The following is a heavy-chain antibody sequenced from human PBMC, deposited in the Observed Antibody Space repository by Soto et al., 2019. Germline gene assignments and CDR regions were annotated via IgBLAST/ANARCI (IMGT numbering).Heavy chain of an antibody. V-gene: IGHV4-30-4*01. CDR1: GGSISSGDYY. D-gene: IGHD4-17*01. CDR3: ARATVTTLDY. J-gene: IGHJ4*02. CDR2: IYYSGST. Sequence: SETLSLTCTVSGGSISSGDYYWSWIRQPPGKGLEWIGYIYYSGSTYYNPSLKGRVTISVDTSKNQFSLKLSSVTAADTAVYYCARATVTTLDYWGQGTLVTVSS.